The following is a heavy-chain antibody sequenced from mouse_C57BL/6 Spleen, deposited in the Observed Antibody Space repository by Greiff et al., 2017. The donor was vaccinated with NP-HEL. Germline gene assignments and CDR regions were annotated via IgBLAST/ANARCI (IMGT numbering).Heavy chain of an antibody. CDR1: GFTFSNYW. D-gene: IGHD1-1*01. V-gene: IGHV6-3*01. CDR3: TVITTVVAEAY. Sequence: DVQLVESGGGLVQPGGSMKLSCVASGFTFSNYWMNWVRQSPEKGLEWVAQIRLKSDNYATHYAESVKGRFTISRDDSKSSVYLQMNNLRAEDTGIYYCTVITTVVAEAYWGQGTLVTVSA. J-gene: IGHJ3*01. CDR2: IRLKSDNYAT.